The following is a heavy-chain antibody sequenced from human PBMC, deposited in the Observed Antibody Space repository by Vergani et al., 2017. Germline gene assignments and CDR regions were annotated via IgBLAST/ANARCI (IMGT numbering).Heavy chain of an antibody. J-gene: IGHJ4*02. D-gene: IGHD6-19*01. CDR1: GFTFDDYG. CDR3: AKSDTGSGWTYFDY. CDR2: INWNGGST. V-gene: IGHV3-20*04. Sequence: EVQLVESGGGVVRPGGSLRLSCAASGFTFDDYGMSWVRQAPGKGLEWVSGINWNGGSTGYADSVKGRFTISRDNSKNTLYLQMNSLRAEDTAVYYCAKSDTGSGWTYFDYWGQGTLVTVSS.